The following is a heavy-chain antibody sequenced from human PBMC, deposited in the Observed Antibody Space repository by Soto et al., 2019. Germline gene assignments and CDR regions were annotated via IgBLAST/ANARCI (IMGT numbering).Heavy chain of an antibody. Sequence: GGSLRLSCAASGFTFSSYGMHWVRQAPGKGLEWVAVISYDGSNKYYADSVKGRFTISRDNSKNTLYLQMNSLRAEDTAVYYCAKSGGRIVVVVAATVDYWGQGTLVTVSS. V-gene: IGHV3-30*18. CDR2: ISYDGSNK. CDR3: AKSGGRIVVVVAATVDY. J-gene: IGHJ4*02. CDR1: GFTFSSYG. D-gene: IGHD2-15*01.